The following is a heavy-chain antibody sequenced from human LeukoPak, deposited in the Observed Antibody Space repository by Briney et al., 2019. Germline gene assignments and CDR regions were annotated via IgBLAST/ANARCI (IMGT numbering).Heavy chain of an antibody. CDR3: ARGGYSGYRSRFDY. V-gene: IGHV4-34*01. D-gene: IGHD5-12*01. J-gene: IGHJ4*02. Sequence: PSETLSLTCAVHGGPFSGYSWNWIRQPPGMGLGWIGEVNHSGSTNYNPSLKSRVTISVDTAKNQFSLKLSSVTAADTSVYYCARGGYSGYRSRFDYWGQGTLVTVSS. CDR2: VNHSGST. CDR1: GGPFSGYS.